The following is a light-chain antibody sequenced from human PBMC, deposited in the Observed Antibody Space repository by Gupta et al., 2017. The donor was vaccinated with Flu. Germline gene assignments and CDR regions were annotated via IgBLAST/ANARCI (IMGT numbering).Light chain of an antibody. CDR2: KAS. CDR3: QRYDSLWT. J-gene: IGKJ1*01. V-gene: IGKV1-5*03. CDR1: QSISIW. Sequence: DSQMTQSPSTLSASVGDRVTITCRASQSISIWLAWYQQKPGKVPKLLIYKASSLESGVPARFSGSGSGTEFTLTISSLQPDDFATYYCQRYDSLWTFGQGTRVEIK.